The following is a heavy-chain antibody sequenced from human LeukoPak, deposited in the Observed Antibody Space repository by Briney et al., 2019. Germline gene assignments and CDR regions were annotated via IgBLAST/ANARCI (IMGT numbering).Heavy chain of an antibody. CDR2: ISGSGGST. CDR1: GFTFSSYG. D-gene: IGHD1-20*01. V-gene: IGHV3-23*01. CDR3: AKGDYNWNDGNFDY. Sequence: GGSLRLSCAASGFTFSSYGMSWVRQAPGKGLEWVSAISGSGGSTYYADSVKGRFTISRDNSKNTLYLQMNSLRAEDTAVYYCAKGDYNWNDGNFDYWGQGTLVTVSS. J-gene: IGHJ4*02.